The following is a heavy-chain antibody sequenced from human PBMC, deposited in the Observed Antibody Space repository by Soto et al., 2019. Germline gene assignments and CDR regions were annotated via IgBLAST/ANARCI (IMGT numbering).Heavy chain of an antibody. J-gene: IGHJ4*02. D-gene: IGHD6-19*01. CDR2: ISYDGSIK. V-gene: IGHV3-30*03. CDR3: PREVLYRSYLDY. Sequence: QVHLVESGGGVVQPGRSQRLSCAASGFTFRYYGMHWVRQAPGKGLEWVAVISYDGSIKYYAYSVKGRFTISRDNSQNTLYLQMNSLRTEDTAVYYCPREVLYRSYLDYWGQGALVTVSS. CDR1: GFTFRYYG.